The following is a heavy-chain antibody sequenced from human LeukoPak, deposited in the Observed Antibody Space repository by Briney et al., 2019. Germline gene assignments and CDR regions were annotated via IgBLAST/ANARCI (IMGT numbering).Heavy chain of an antibody. D-gene: IGHD3-16*01. V-gene: IGHV4-39*01. CDR2: IYHSGST. Sequence: PSETLSVTCIVSGGSISSSDYYWGWIRQPPGKGLEWIATIYHSGSTYYNPSRKSRVTISVDTFKNQFSLRLSSVTAADTAVYYCASYLRGSYFDYWGQGTLVTVSS. CDR3: ASYLRGSYFDY. J-gene: IGHJ4*02. CDR1: GGSISSSDYY.